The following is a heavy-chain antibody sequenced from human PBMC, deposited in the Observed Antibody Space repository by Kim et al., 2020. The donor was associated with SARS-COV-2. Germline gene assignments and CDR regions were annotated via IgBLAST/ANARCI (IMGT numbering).Heavy chain of an antibody. J-gene: IGHJ4*02. CDR3: LRMDCPRKSVDY. Sequence: SETLSLTCSFSGVSVSSASYYWSWILQPPGKGLEWVGYMYDGRTTNYDPSLENTKTNPSLKSQVTFSLDTSKDQITLKLNFVTAAATAVYYCLRMDCPRKSVDYWGQGSLVTVSS. CDR2: MYDGRTT. D-gene: IGHD2-21*02. CDR1: GVSVSSASYY. V-gene: IGHV4-61*01.